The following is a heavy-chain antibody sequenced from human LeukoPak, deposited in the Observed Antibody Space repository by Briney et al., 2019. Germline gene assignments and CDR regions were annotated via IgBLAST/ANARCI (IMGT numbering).Heavy chain of an antibody. V-gene: IGHV4-61*01. CDR3: ARDIAAQFWFDP. D-gene: IGHD6-6*01. CDR1: GGSISTSNYY. J-gene: IGHJ5*02. CDR2: IYYSGST. Sequence: SETLSLTCTVSGGSISTSNYYWGWIRQPPGKGLEWIGYIYYSGSTNYNPSLKSRVTISVDTSKNQFSLKLSSVTAADTAVYYCARDIAAQFWFDPWGQGTLVTVSS.